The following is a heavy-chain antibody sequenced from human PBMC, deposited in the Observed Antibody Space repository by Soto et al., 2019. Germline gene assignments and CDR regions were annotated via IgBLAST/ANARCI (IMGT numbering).Heavy chain of an antibody. Sequence: QVQLRESGPGLVKPSQTLSLTCTVSGGSISSGDYYWTWIRQDPGKGLEWIGCIYYTGNTYYNPSLKSRLTISLDTSKNQFSLILTSVTAADTAVYFCARGNYGVLTGYYDAFDTWGQGTKVTVSS. CDR3: ARGNYGVLTGYYDAFDT. V-gene: IGHV4-31*03. D-gene: IGHD3-9*01. CDR1: GGSISSGDYY. J-gene: IGHJ3*02. CDR2: IYYTGNT.